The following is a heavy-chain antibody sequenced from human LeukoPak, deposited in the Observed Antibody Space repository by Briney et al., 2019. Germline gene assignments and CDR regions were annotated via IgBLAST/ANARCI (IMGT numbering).Heavy chain of an antibody. CDR2: IYYTGST. J-gene: IGHJ6*02. CDR1: GGSVSSGSYY. V-gene: IGHV4-61*01. CDR3: AGYSYGLDV. D-gene: IGHD5-18*01. Sequence: SETLSLTCTVSGGSVSSGSYYWSWIRQPPGKGLEWIGYIYYTGSTNYNPSLKSRVTISVDTSKNQFSLKLSSVTAADTAVYYCAGYSYGLDVWGQGTTVTVSS.